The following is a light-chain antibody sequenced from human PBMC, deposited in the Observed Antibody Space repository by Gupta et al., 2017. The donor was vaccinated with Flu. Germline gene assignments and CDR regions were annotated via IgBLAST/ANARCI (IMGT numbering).Light chain of an antibody. J-gene: IGKJ1*01. CDR1: QAIRTH. Sequence: GDRCIITCRVSQAIRTHFNWYQEKIGEAPKLLIYDVKRLKRGVPSRFSGSGSGADFTLTINGLQPEDVATYFCQQSHAIPRTFGQGTKVDIK. CDR2: DVK. CDR3: QQSHAIPRT. V-gene: IGKV1-39*01.